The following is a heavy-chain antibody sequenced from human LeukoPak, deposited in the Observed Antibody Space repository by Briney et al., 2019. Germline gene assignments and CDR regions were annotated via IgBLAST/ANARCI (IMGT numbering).Heavy chain of an antibody. J-gene: IGHJ4*02. CDR2: IYSGGTT. Sequence: GGSLRLSCKASGFTVSNNYMNWVRQAPGKGLEWVALIYSGGTTNYADSVKGRFTISRDNSKNTLYLQMTNVRVEDTAVYYCARDPPGIAASVSGGWGQGTLVTVSS. V-gene: IGHV3-53*01. D-gene: IGHD6-13*01. CDR1: GFTVSNNY. CDR3: ARDPPGIAASVSGG.